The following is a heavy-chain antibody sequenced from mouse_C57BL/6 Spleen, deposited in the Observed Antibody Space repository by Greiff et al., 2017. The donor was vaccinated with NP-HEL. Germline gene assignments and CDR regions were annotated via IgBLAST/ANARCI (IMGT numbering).Heavy chain of an antibody. D-gene: IGHD2-4*01. Sequence: QVQLKQSGAELARPGASVKMSCKASGYTFTSYTMHWVKQRPGQGLEWIGYINPSSGYTKYNQKFKDKATLTADKSSSTAYMQLSSLTSEDSAVYYCARRTLYDYDGYAMDYWGQGTSVTVSS. CDR2: INPSSGYT. CDR3: ARRTLYDYDGYAMDY. V-gene: IGHV1-4*01. CDR1: GYTFTSYT. J-gene: IGHJ4*01.